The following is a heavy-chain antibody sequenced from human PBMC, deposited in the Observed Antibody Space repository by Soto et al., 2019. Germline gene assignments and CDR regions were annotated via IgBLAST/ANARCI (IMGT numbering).Heavy chain of an antibody. D-gene: IGHD3-10*01. CDR3: AKGLEFLDY. V-gene: IGHV3-23*01. Sequence: EVQLLESGGGLVQPWGSLRLSCAASGFTFSSYAMSWVRQAPGKGLELVSAISGSGGSTYYADSVKGPFTISRDNSENSLYLHINSLRAEDTAVYYCAKGLEFLDYWGQGTLVTVST. CDR2: ISGSGGST. J-gene: IGHJ4*02. CDR1: GFTFSSYA.